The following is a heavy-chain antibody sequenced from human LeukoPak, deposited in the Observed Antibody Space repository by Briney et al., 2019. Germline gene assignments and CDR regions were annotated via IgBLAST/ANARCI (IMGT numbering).Heavy chain of an antibody. CDR1: GFTFSSYE. D-gene: IGHD1-26*01. CDR3: ARGAGSGADYYYYYYMDV. V-gene: IGHV3-48*03. Sequence: GGSLRLSCAASGFTFSSYEMNWVRQAPGKGLEWVSYISSSGSTIYSADSVKGRFTISRDNAKNSLYLQMNSLRAEDTAVYYCARGAGSGADYYYYYYMDVWGKGTTVTVSS. CDR2: ISSSGSTI. J-gene: IGHJ6*03.